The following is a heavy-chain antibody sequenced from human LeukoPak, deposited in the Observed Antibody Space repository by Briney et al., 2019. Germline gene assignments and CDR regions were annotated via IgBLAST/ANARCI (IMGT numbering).Heavy chain of an antibody. D-gene: IGHD5-12*01. CDR3: TRDLGQWLLQGIFFDY. Sequence: ASVKVSCKASGYTCTGYYMHWVRQAPGQGLEWMGWISAYSIYNGNTNYAQKFQGRVTMTTDTSTSTAYMELRSLRSDDTAVYYCTRDLGQWLLQGIFFDYWGQGTLVTVSS. V-gene: IGHV1-18*04. J-gene: IGHJ4*02. CDR1: GYTCTGYY. CDR2: ISAYSIYNGNT.